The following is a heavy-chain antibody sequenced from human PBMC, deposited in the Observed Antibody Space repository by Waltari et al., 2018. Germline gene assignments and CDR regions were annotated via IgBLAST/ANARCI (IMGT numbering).Heavy chain of an antibody. V-gene: IGHV3-13*01. CDR2: FGSIGDT. CDR3: ARGGRDAFDL. J-gene: IGHJ3*01. Sequence: EVLLVESGGGSVQPGGSLRLSCASSDFTFSDYDMHWVRQGQRQGLEWVAAFGSIGDTFYQGSVQGRFTISREDAKNILYLQMNLVRSGDTAIYYCARGGRDAFDLWSQGTMVTVSP. CDR1: DFTFSDYD.